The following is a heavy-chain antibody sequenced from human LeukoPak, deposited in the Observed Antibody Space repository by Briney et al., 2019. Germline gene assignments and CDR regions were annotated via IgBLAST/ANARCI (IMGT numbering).Heavy chain of an antibody. CDR2: ISGNGGST. CDR3: AKGPIVVVPAAPLDY. V-gene: IGHV3-23*01. J-gene: IGHJ4*02. D-gene: IGHD2-2*01. Sequence: GGSLRLSCAASGFTFSTYAMTWVRQAPGKGLEWVSAISGNGGSTYSADSVKGRFTISRDNSKNTLYLQMNSLTAEDTAVYYCAKGPIVVVPAAPLDYWGQGTLVTVSS. CDR1: GFTFSTYA.